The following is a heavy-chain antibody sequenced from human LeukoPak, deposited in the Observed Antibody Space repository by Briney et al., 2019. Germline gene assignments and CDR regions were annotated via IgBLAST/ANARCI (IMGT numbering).Heavy chain of an antibody. CDR2: IYYSGST. Sequence: SETLSLTCSVSGGSISSGTYYWGWVRQPPGKGLEWIGSIYYSGSTSYNPSLKSRVTISVDTSKNQFSLKLDSVTAADTAVYYCARNASDSGTSYFDYWGQGTLVTVSS. J-gene: IGHJ4*02. V-gene: IGHV4-39*01. CDR3: ARNASDSGTSYFDY. D-gene: IGHD1-26*01. CDR1: GGSISSGTYY.